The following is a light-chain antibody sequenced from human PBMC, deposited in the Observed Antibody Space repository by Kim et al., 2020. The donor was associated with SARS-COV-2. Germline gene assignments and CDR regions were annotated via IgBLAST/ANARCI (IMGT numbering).Light chain of an antibody. CDR2: EVS. J-gene: IGLJ3*02. V-gene: IGLV2-18*02. CDR1: SSDVGSYNR. Sequence: GKSVTISCTGTSSDVGSYNRVSGYQQPPGTAPKLMIYEVSNRPSGVPDRFSGSKSGNTASLTISGLQAEDEADYYCSSYTSSSTWVFGGGTQLTVL. CDR3: SSYTSSSTWV.